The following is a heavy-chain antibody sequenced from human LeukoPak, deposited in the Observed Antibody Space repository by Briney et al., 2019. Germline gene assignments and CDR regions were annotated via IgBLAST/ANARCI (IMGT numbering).Heavy chain of an antibody. CDR3: AKDGRGGFDWFDP. CDR1: GFTFSSYS. D-gene: IGHD3-10*01. Sequence: PGGSLRLSCAASGFTFSSYSMNWVRQAPGKGLEWVSSISSSSSYIYYADSVKGRFTISRDNSKNTLYLQMNSLRAEDTAVYYCAKDGRGGFDWFDPWGQGTLVTVSS. J-gene: IGHJ5*02. V-gene: IGHV3-21*04. CDR2: ISSSSSYI.